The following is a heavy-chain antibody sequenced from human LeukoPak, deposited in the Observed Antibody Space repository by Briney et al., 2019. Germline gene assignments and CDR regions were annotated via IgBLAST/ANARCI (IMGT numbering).Heavy chain of an antibody. CDR2: ISSSSSYI. D-gene: IGHD2-2*03. V-gene: IGHV3-21*01. CDR3: ARAWIGPGLGDMRV. CDR1: GFTFSSYS. J-gene: IGHJ6*03. Sequence: GGSLRLSCAASGFTFSSYSMNWVRQAPGKGLEWVSSISSSSSYIYYADSVKGRFTISRDNAKNSLYLQMKSLRAEDTAVYYCARAWIGPGLGDMRVWGKGIMVTFSS.